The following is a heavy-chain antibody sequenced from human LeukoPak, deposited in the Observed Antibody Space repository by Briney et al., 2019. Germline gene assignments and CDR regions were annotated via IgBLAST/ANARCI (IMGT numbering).Heavy chain of an antibody. Sequence: PGGSLRLSCAASGFTFSDYNMNWVRQAPGRGLDWVSSISSSSSYIYYADSVKGRFTISRDNSKNTLYLHVKRLRPEDTAVYYCAKGSCYEGQYYFHYIDVWRKGTTVTISS. J-gene: IGHJ6*03. CDR1: GFTFSDYN. D-gene: IGHD5-12*01. CDR3: AKGSCYEGQYYFHYIDV. V-gene: IGHV3-21*01. CDR2: ISSSSSYI.